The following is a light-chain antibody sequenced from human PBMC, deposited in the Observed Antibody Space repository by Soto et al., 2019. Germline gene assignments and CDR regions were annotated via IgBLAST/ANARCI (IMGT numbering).Light chain of an antibody. CDR1: TGAVTSNHH. CDR3: LLSYNAARV. Sequence: QTVVTQEPSLTVSPGGTVTLTCGSSTGAVTSNHHPYWFQQTDGQAPRTLIYDTSNKHSWTPARFSGSLLGDKAALTLSGSQPEDEAEYYCLLSYNAARVFGGGTKVTVL. V-gene: IGLV7-46*01. J-gene: IGLJ2*01. CDR2: DTS.